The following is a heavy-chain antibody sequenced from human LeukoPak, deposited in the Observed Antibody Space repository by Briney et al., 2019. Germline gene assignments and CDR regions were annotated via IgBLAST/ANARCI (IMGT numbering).Heavy chain of an antibody. J-gene: IGHJ3*02. Sequence: PGGSLRLSCAASGFTFDDYAMHWVRQAPGEGLEWVSGISWNSGSIGYADSVKGRFTISRDNAKNSLYLQMNSLRAEDTALYYCAKSSSGYYGSDAFDIWGQGTMVTVSS. CDR3: AKSSSGYYGSDAFDI. V-gene: IGHV3-9*01. CDR2: ISWNSGSI. CDR1: GFTFDDYA. D-gene: IGHD3-22*01.